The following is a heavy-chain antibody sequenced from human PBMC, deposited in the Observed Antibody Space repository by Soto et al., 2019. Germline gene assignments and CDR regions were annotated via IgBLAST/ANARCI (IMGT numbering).Heavy chain of an antibody. CDR1: GYTLTSYG. D-gene: IGHD6-19*01. Sequence: QVQLVQSGAEVKKPGASVKVSCKASGYTLTSYGFSWVRQAPGQGLEWMGRINTYNGDTNYVQKFQGRVTLTTDTSTNTAYMELRSLRSDDTAVYYCASNHSGWSPGDYCGKGTLFTVSS. V-gene: IGHV1-18*04. CDR2: INTYNGDT. J-gene: IGHJ4*02. CDR3: ASNHSGWSPGDY.